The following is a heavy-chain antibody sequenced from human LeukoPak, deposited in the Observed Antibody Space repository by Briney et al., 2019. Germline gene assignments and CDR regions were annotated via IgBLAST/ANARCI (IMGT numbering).Heavy chain of an antibody. J-gene: IGHJ4*02. CDR1: GGSISSSSYY. Sequence: SETLSLTCTVSGGSISSSSYYWGWIRQPPGKGLEWIGSIYYSGNTYYNPSLKSRVTISVDTSKNQFSLKLSSVTAADTAVYYCARALRRGSGYYSFYFDYWGQGTLVTVSS. V-gene: IGHV4-39*01. CDR2: IYYSGNT. D-gene: IGHD3-22*01. CDR3: ARALRRGSGYYSFYFDY.